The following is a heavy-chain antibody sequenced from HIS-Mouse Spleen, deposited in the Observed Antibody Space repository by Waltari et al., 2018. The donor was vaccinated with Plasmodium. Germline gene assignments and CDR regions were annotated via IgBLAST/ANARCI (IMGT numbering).Heavy chain of an antibody. CDR2: IYYSGST. D-gene: IGHD1-7*01. J-gene: IGHJ4*02. V-gene: IGHV4-39*07. CDR1: GGSLSSSSYY. Sequence: QLQLQESGPGLVKPSETLSLTCTVSGGSLSSSSYYWGWIRQPPGKGLEWIGSIYYSGSTYYNPSLKSRVTISVDTSKNQFSLKLSSVTAADTAVYYCARDRITGTSYLDYWGQGTLVTVSS. CDR3: ARDRITGTSYLDY.